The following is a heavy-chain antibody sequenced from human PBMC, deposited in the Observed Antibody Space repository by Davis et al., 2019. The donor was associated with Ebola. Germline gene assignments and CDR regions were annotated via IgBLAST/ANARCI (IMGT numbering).Heavy chain of an antibody. CDR3: ARGTMITFGATAALGARKYYYYGMDV. CDR2: INAGNGNT. V-gene: IGHV1-3*01. CDR1: GYTFTNYA. D-gene: IGHD3-16*01. J-gene: IGHJ6*02. Sequence: ASVQVSCKTSGYTFTNYAILWVRQAPGQRLEWMGCINAGNGNTKYSQKFQGRVTMTEDTSTATAYMELSRLRSDDAAVYYCARGTMITFGATAALGARKYYYYGMDVWGQGTTVTVSS.